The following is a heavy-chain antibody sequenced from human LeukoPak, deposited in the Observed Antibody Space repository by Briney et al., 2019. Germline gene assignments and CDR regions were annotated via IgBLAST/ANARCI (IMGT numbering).Heavy chain of an antibody. J-gene: IGHJ4*02. D-gene: IGHD3-22*01. CDR3: ARLYYYDSSGYPPYLDY. CDR1: GFTVSSNY. V-gene: IGHV3-53*01. Sequence: PGGSLRLSCAASGFTVSSNYMSWVRQAPGKGLEWVSVIYSGGSTYYADSVKGRFTISRDNSKNTLYLQMNSLRAEDTAVYYCARLYYYDSSGYPPYLDYWGQGTLVTVSS. CDR2: IYSGGST.